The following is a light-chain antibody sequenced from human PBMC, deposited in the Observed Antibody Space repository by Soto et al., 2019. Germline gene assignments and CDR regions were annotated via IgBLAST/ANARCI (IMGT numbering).Light chain of an antibody. V-gene: IGKV1-5*01. Sequence: DFQMTQSPSTLSASVGDRVTITGRASQSISSWLAWYQQKPGKAPKLLIYDASSLESGVPSRFSGSRSGTEFTLTISSLQPDDFATYYCQQYNSYSCTFGQGTKVDIK. J-gene: IGKJ1*01. CDR1: QSISSW. CDR3: QQYNSYSCT. CDR2: DAS.